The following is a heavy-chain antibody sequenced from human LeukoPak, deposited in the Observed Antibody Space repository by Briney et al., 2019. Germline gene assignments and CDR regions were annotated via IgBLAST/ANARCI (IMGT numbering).Heavy chain of an antibody. J-gene: IGHJ4*02. D-gene: IGHD3-10*01. CDR2: INHSGST. CDR3: ARFVLPYYYGSGSHYFDY. V-gene: IGHV4-34*01. Sequence: SETLSLTCAVYGGSFSGYYWSWIRQPPGKGLEWIGEINHSGSTNYNPSLKSRVTISVDTSENQFSLKLSSVTAADTAVYYCARFVLPYYYGSGSHYFDYWGQGTLVTVSS. CDR1: GGSFSGYY.